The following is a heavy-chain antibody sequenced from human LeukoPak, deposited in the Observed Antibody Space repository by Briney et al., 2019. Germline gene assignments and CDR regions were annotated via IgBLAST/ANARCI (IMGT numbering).Heavy chain of an antibody. Sequence: SETLSLTCTVSGGSISSSSYYWGWIRQPPGKGLEWIGSIYYSGSTYYNPSLKSRVTISVDTSKNQFSLKLSSVTAADTAVYYCAKTKIPPYYYGSGSSLIGYYYYYMDVWGKGTTVTVSS. D-gene: IGHD3-10*01. CDR2: IYYSGST. J-gene: IGHJ6*03. CDR1: GGSISSSSYY. CDR3: AKTKIPPYYYGSGSSLIGYYYYYMDV. V-gene: IGHV4-39*07.